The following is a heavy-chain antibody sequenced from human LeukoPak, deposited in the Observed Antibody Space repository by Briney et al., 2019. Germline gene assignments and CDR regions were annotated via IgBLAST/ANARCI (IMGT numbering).Heavy chain of an antibody. J-gene: IGHJ6*02. Sequence: SETLSLTCTVSGGSISSGVYSWRWIRQHPWKGLEWIGYIYDSGRTYYNPSPKSRVTISVDTSKSQFSLKLSSVTAADTAVYYCARDRKSLSYYGSGSQTYGMDVWGQGTTVTVSS. CDR1: GGSISSGVYS. V-gene: IGHV4-31*03. CDR2: IYDSGRT. CDR3: ARDRKSLSYYGSGSQTYGMDV. D-gene: IGHD3-10*01.